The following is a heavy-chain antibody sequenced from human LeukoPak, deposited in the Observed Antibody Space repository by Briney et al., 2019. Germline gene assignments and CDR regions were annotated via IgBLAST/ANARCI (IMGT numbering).Heavy chain of an antibody. J-gene: IGHJ4*02. V-gene: IGHV3-23*01. CDR1: GITLSNYG. CDR2: ISDRGGRT. Sequence: PGGSLRLSCAVSGITLSNYGMSWVRQAPGKGLEWFAGISDRGGRTTYADSVKGRFTISRENSKNTLYLQMNSLRAEDTAVYFCAKRGVVIRVILVGFHREAYYFDSWGQGALVTVSS. D-gene: IGHD3-10*01. CDR3: AKRGVVIRVILVGFHREAYYFDS.